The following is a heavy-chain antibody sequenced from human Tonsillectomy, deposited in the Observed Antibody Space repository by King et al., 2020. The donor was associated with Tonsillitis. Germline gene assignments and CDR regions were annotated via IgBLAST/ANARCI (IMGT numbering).Heavy chain of an antibody. CDR1: GFTFDDYA. J-gene: IGHJ4*02. D-gene: IGHD6-19*01. CDR2: ISWNSTSI. Sequence: VQLVESGGGLVQPGRSLRLSCAASGFTFDDYAMHWVRQGPGKGLEWVAGISWNSTSINYADSVKGRFTISRDNAKNDVYLQMNSLRPEDTAFYYCAKAWYNSGWCVGSDCWGPGTLVTVSS. V-gene: IGHV3-9*01. CDR3: AKAWYNSGWCVGSDC.